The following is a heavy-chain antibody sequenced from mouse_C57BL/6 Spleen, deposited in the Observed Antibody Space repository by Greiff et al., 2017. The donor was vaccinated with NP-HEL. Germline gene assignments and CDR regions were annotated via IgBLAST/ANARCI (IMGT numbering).Heavy chain of an antibody. CDR2: IHPNSGST. Sequence: QVQLQQPGAELVKPGASVKLSCKASGYTFTSYWMHWVKQRPGQGLEWIGMIHPNSGSTNYNEKLKSKATLTVDKSSSTAYMQLSSLTSEDSAVYYCARMNYGSDDYFDYWGQGTTLTVSS. CDR1: GYTFTSYW. CDR3: ARMNYGSDDYFDY. V-gene: IGHV1-64*01. D-gene: IGHD1-1*01. J-gene: IGHJ2*01.